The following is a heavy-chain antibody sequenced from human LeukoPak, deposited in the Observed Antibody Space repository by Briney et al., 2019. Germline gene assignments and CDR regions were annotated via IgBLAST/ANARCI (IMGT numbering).Heavy chain of an antibody. V-gene: IGHV1-8*01. CDR1: GYTFTSYD. D-gene: IGHD5-12*01. CDR2: MNPNSGNT. J-gene: IGHJ4*02. Sequence: ASVKVSCKASGYTFTSYDINWVRQATGQGLEWMGWMNPNSGNTGYARKFQGRVTMTRNTSISTAYMELSSLRSEDTAVYYCARGGRWLRLLSLGYWGQGTLVTVSS. CDR3: ARGGRWLRLLSLGY.